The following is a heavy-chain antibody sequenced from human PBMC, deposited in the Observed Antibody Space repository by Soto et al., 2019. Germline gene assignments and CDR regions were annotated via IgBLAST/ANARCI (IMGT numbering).Heavy chain of an antibody. CDR3: ARGLLGGILTGSRYMDV. Sequence: SETLSLTCTVSGGSISIYYWSWIRQPPGKGLEWIGYIYYSGSTNYNPPLKSRVPIAVDTSKSQFPLKLGSVTAADTAVYYCARGLLGGILTGSRYMDVWGQGTTVTVSS. CDR2: IYYSGST. CDR1: GGSISIYY. J-gene: IGHJ6*02. V-gene: IGHV4-59*01. D-gene: IGHD3-9*01.